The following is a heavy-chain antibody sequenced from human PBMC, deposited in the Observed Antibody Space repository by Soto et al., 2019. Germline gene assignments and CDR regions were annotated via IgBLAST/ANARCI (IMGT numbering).Heavy chain of an antibody. V-gene: IGHV1-18*01. CDR3: ARVIGKYYDFWSGYYY. D-gene: IGHD3-3*01. Sequence: ASVKVSCKASGYTFTSYGISWVRQAPGQGLEWMGWISAYNGNTNYARKLQGRVTMTTATSTSTAYMELRSLRSDDTAVYYCARVIGKYYDFWSGYYYWGQGTLVTVSS. CDR2: ISAYNGNT. CDR1: GYTFTSYG. J-gene: IGHJ4*02.